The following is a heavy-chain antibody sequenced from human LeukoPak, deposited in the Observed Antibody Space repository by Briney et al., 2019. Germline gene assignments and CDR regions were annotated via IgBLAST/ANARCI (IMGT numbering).Heavy chain of an antibody. J-gene: IGHJ4*02. CDR3: ARIAGSITMVRGVPD. CDR2: ISSSGSTI. Sequence: GGSLRLSCAASGFTFSSYEMNWVRQAPGKGLEWVSYISSSGSTIYYADSVKGRFTISRDNSKNTLYLQMNSLRAEDTAVYYCARIAGSITMVRGVPDWGQGTLVTVSS. CDR1: GFTFSSYE. D-gene: IGHD3-10*01. V-gene: IGHV3-48*03.